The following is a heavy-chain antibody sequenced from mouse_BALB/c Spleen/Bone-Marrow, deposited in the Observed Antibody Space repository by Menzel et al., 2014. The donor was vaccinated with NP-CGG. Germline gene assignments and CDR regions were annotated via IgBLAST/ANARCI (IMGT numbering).Heavy chain of an antibody. CDR3: ARDSPYAMDY. CDR2: IDPANGNT. V-gene: IGHV14-3*02. CDR1: GFNIKDTY. J-gene: IGHJ4*01. Sequence: EVMLVESGAELVKPGASVKLSCTASGFNIKDTYMHWVKQRPEQGLEWIGRIDPANGNTKYDPKFQGKATITADTSSNTAYLQLSSLTSGDTAVYYCARDSPYAMDYWGQGTSVTVSS.